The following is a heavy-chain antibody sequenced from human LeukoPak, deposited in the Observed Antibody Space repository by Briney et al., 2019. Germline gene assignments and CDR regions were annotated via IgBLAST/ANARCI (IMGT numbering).Heavy chain of an antibody. CDR3: ARDGYYYDSSGYSYFDY. J-gene: IGHJ4*02. D-gene: IGHD3-22*01. Sequence: GGSLRLSCAASGFTFSSYGMHWVRQAPGKGLEWGAVIWYDGSNKYYADSVKGRFTISRDNSKNTLYLQMNSLRAEDTAVYYCARDGYYYDSSGYSYFDYWGQGTLVTVSS. V-gene: IGHV3-33*01. CDR2: IWYDGSNK. CDR1: GFTFSSYG.